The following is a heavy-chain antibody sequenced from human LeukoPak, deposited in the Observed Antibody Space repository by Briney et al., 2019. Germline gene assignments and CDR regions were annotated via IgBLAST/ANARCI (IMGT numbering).Heavy chain of an antibody. CDR3: VKHCPYPPCNWIDP. Sequence: SETLSLTCTVSSGSIASPIYFWGWIRQFPGKGLEWIANAHYNGSNYYNPSLSSRVSMSVDTSKNQFSLRLSSVTAADTAVYYCVKHCPYPPCNWIDPWGQGTLVTVSS. V-gene: IGHV4-39*01. J-gene: IGHJ5*02. CDR2: AHYNGSN. CDR1: SGSIASPIYF.